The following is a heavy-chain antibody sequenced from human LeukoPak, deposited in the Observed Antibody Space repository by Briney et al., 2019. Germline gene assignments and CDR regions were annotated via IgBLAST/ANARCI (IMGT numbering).Heavy chain of an antibody. CDR3: TRDHFGSGYFDY. J-gene: IGHJ4*02. D-gene: IGHD3-10*01. V-gene: IGHV3-21*01. CDR1: GFMFRNYS. Sequence: PGGSLRLSCVTSGFMFRNYSMNWVRQAPGKGLEWLTCISGSGRHIFSADALKGRFTVSRDNANSTLSLQLDHLTAADTAVYFCTRDHFGSGYFDYWRRGTLVIVS. CDR2: ISGSGRHI.